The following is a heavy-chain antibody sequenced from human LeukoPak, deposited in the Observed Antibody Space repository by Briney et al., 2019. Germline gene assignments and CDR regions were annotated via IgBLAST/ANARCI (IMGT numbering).Heavy chain of an antibody. CDR1: GFTFSSYE. D-gene: IGHD3-10*01. CDR2: IYSGGRT. V-gene: IGHV3-53*01. Sequence: GGSLRLSCVASGFTFSSYEMNWVRQAPGKGLEWVSVIYSGGRTYYADSVKGRFTISRDNSKNTLFLQMNSLRVEDTAAYFCARVYYGSGSLHYYYYYMDVWGKGTTVTISS. J-gene: IGHJ6*03. CDR3: ARVYYGSGSLHYYYYYMDV.